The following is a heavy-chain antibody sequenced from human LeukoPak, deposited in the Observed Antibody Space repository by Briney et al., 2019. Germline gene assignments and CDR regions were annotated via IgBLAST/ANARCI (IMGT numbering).Heavy chain of an antibody. CDR3: ARDLSVARNYGMDV. CDR1: GFTFSSYS. J-gene: IGHJ6*02. V-gene: IGHV3-21*01. CDR2: ISSSSSYI. Sequence: GGSLRLSCAASGFTFSSYSMNWVRQAPGKGLEWVSSISSSSSYIYYADSVKGRFTISRDNAKNSLYLQMNSLRAEDTAVYYCARDLSVARNYGMDVWGQGTTVTVSS. D-gene: IGHD6-19*01.